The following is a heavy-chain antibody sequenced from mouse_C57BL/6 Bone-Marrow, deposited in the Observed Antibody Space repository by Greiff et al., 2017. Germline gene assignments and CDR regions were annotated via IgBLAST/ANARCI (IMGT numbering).Heavy chain of an antibody. CDR1: GYAFSSSW. V-gene: IGHV1-82*01. J-gene: IGHJ2*01. D-gene: IGHD1-1*01. Sequence: QVQLQQSGPELVKPGASVKISCKASGYAFSSSWMNWVKQRPGKGLEWIGRFHPGDGDTNYNGKFKGKATLTADKSSSTAYMQLSSLTSEDSAVYVCARGERITTIVAPYYFDYWGQGTTLTVSS. CDR3: ARGERITTIVAPYYFDY. CDR2: FHPGDGDT.